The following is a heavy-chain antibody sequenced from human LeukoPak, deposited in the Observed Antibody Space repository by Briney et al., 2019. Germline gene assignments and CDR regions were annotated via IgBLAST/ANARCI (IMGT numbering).Heavy chain of an antibody. Sequence: SFYYSRSTSYNPSLNSRVTISVDTSKNQFSLKLSSVTAADTAVYYCARQEVDTAMATFDYWGQGTLVTVSS. J-gene: IGHJ4*02. CDR2: FYYSRST. V-gene: IGHV4-39*01. CDR3: ARQEVDTAMATFDY. D-gene: IGHD5-18*01.